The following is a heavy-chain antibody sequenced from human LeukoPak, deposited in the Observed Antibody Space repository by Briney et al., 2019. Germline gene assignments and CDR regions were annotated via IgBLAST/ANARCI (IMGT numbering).Heavy chain of an antibody. CDR1: GASVSSNTDA. V-gene: IGHV6-1*01. CDR2: TYYRSKWYS. CDR3: ARWLIN. J-gene: IGHJ4*02. D-gene: IGHD5-12*01. Sequence: PSQTLSPTCAISGASVSSNTDAWNWIRQSPSRGLEWLGRTYYRSKWYSDYAESVRSRITINPDTSKNQVSLQLNFVTPEDTAVYYCARWLINWGQGTQVTVSS.